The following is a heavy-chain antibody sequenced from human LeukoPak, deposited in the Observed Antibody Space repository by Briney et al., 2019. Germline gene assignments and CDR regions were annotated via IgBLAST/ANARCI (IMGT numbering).Heavy chain of an antibody. CDR3: AREREYPSPDY. V-gene: IGHV1-69*13. Sequence: ASVKVSCKASGGTFSSYAISWVRQAPGQGLEWMGGIIPIFGTANYAQKFRGRVTITADESTSTAYMELSSLRSEDTAVYYCAREREYPSPDYWGQGTLVTVSS. CDR1: GGTFSSYA. CDR2: IIPIFGTA. J-gene: IGHJ4*02. D-gene: IGHD2/OR15-2a*01.